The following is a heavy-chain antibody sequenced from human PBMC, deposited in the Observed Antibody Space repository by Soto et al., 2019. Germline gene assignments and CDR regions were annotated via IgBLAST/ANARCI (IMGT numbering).Heavy chain of an antibody. D-gene: IGHD6-13*01. CDR3: ATETDSSSWYSGDAFDI. CDR2: IIPIFGTA. CDR1: GGTFSSYA. Sequence: SVKVSCKASGGTFSSYAISWVRQAPGQGLEWMGGIIPIFGTAIYAQKFQGRATITADESTSTAYMELSSLRSEDTAVYYCATETDSSSWYSGDAFDIWGQGTMVTVSS. V-gene: IGHV1-69*13. J-gene: IGHJ3*02.